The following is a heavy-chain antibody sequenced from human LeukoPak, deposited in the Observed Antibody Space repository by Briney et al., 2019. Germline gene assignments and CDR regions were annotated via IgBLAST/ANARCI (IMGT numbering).Heavy chain of an antibody. CDR1: GYTFTSYG. V-gene: IGHV1-18*01. CDR3: ARDYQWSSRIPGYGMDV. J-gene: IGHJ6*02. D-gene: IGHD6-13*01. Sequence: ASVKVSCKASGYTFTSYGISWVRQAPGQGLEWMGWISAYNGNTNYAQKLQGRVTMTTDTSTSTAYMELRSLRSDDTAVYYRARDYQWSSRIPGYGMDVWGQGTTVTVSS. CDR2: ISAYNGNT.